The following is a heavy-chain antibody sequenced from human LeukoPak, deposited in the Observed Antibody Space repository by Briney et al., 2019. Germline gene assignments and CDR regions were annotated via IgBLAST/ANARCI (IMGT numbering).Heavy chain of an antibody. J-gene: IGHJ6*03. CDR1: GYTFTDYF. Sequence: GASVTVSCKASGYTFTDYFMQWVRQVPGQGLEWVGWINTNSGATLYAQKFQGRVTMTRDTSSSTVYMELSTLTSDDTAVYYCAKSLYFYDRSNYRYYYYMDVWAAGTTVTVSS. D-gene: IGHD3-22*01. CDR2: INTNSGAT. V-gene: IGHV1-2*02. CDR3: AKSLYFYDRSNYRYYYYMDV.